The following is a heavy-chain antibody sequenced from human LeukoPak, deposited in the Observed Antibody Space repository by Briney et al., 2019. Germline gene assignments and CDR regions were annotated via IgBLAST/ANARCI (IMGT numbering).Heavy chain of an antibody. V-gene: IGHV4-30-2*01. CDR1: GGSIGSGGYS. D-gene: IGHD4-17*01. Sequence: PSQTLSLTCAVSGGSIGSGGYSWSWIRQPPGKGLEWIGYIYHSGSTYYNPSLKSRVTISVDRSKNQFSLKLSSVTAADTAVYYCARERTVTTGAYFDYWGQGTLVTVSS. CDR2: IYHSGST. CDR3: ARERTVTTGAYFDY. J-gene: IGHJ4*02.